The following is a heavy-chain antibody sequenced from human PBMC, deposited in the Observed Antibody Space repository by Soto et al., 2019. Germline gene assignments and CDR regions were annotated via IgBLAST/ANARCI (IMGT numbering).Heavy chain of an antibody. V-gene: IGHV4-31*03. CDR2: IYDTESA. CDR3: ARASSSSSAADY. CDR1: GESISSGGYY. J-gene: IGHJ4*02. D-gene: IGHD6-6*01. Sequence: QVQLQESGPGLVKPSQTLSLTCNVSGESISSGGYYWSWIRHHPGKGLEWIGYIYDTESAYYNPSLKSRVXIXMNXSKNQFAMRLSSVTAADTAVYYCARASSSSSAADYWGQGILATVSS.